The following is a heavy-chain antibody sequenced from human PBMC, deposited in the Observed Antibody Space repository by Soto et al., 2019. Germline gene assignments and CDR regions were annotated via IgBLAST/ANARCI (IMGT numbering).Heavy chain of an antibody. D-gene: IGHD3-3*01. CDR1: GVTFSSYA. V-gene: IGHV3-23*01. J-gene: IGHJ6*02. CDR2: ISGSGGST. CDR3: ANPYYDFWSGFLPQNYYYGMDV. Sequence: PGGSLRLYCAASGVTFSSYAMSWVRQAPGKGLEWVSAISGSGGSTYYADSVKGRFTISRDNSKNTLYLQMNSLRAEDTAVYYCANPYYDFWSGFLPQNYYYGMDVWGQGTTVTVSS.